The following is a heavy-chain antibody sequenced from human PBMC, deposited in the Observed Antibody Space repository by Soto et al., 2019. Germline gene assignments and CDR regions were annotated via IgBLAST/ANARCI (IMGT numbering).Heavy chain of an antibody. Sequence: ASVKVSCKASGYTFTSYDINWVRQATGQGLEWMGWMNPNSGNTGYAQKFQGRVTMTRNTSISTAYMELSSVTTADTDVYYCARGTTPNNYWGQGTLVTVSS. D-gene: IGHD4-17*01. CDR3: ARGTTPNNY. CDR1: GYTFTSYD. J-gene: IGHJ4*02. V-gene: IGHV1-8*01. CDR2: MNPNSGNT.